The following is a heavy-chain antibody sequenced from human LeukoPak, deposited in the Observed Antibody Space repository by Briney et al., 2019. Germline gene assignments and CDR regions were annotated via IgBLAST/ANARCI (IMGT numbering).Heavy chain of an antibody. CDR3: ARVGALSSSWLLY. J-gene: IGHJ4*02. V-gene: IGHV3-30*03. CDR2: ISYDGSNK. Sequence: GGSLRLSCAASGFTFSSYGMHWVRQAPGKGLEWVAVISYDGSNKYYADSVKGRFTISRDNSKNSLYLQMNSLRAEDTAVYFCARVGALSSSWLLYWGQGTLVTVSS. CDR1: GFTFSSYG. D-gene: IGHD6-13*01.